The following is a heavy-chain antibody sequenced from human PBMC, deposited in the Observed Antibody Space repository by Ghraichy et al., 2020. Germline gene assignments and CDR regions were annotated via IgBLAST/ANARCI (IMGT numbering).Heavy chain of an antibody. V-gene: IGHV3-49*04. Sequence: GGSLRLSCTASGFTFGDYAMSWVRQAPGKGLEWVGFIRSKAYGGTTEYAASVKGRFTISRDDSKSIAYLQMNSLKTEDTAVYYCTRGSGYDYGFDYWGQGTLVTVSS. J-gene: IGHJ4*02. CDR3: TRGSGYDYGFDY. CDR1: GFTFGDYA. CDR2: IRSKAYGGTT. D-gene: IGHD5-12*01.